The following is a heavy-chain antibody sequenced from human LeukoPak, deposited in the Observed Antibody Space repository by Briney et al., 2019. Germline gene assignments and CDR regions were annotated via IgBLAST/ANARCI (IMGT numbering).Heavy chain of an antibody. J-gene: IGHJ4*02. CDR3: ARVTLYAESALDY. Sequence: PGGSLRLSCAASGFTFSDYYMSWIRQAPGKGLEWVSYISGSSSYTYYAESVKARSTISRDNAKHPLYLQMNSLRAEDTAVYYCARVTLYAESALDYWGQGTLVTVSS. CDR2: ISGSSSYT. D-gene: IGHD4-17*01. V-gene: IGHV3-11*06. CDR1: GFTFSDYY.